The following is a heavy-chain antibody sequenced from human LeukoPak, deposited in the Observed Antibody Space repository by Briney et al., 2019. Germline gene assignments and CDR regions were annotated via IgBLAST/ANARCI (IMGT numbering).Heavy chain of an antibody. CDR2: IILIFGTA. V-gene: IGHV1-69*13. Sequence: ASVKVSCKASGGTFISYAISWVRQAPGQGLEWMGGIILIFGTANYAQKFQGRVTITADESTSTAYMELSSLRSEDTAVYYCARNKAFTSCYTGHCYYYYGMDVWGQGTTVTVSS. CDR1: GGTFISYA. D-gene: IGHD2-2*02. CDR3: ARNKAFTSCYTGHCYYYYGMDV. J-gene: IGHJ6*02.